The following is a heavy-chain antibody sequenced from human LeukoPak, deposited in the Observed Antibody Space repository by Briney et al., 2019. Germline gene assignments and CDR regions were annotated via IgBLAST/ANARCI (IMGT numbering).Heavy chain of an antibody. J-gene: IGHJ4*02. V-gene: IGHV1-46*01. Sequence: ASVKVSCKASGYTFTSCYIHWLRQTPGQGLEWMGMINPSGGSTGYAQKFQGRVTMTRDTSTSTVYMELSSLRSEDTAVYYCARDDEYSSSIRFDYWGQGTLVTVSS. D-gene: IGHD6-6*01. CDR3: ARDDEYSSSIRFDY. CDR1: GYTFTSCY. CDR2: INPSGGST.